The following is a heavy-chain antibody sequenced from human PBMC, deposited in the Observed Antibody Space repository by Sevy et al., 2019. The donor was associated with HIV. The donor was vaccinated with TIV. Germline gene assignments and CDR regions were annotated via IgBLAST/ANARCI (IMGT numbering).Heavy chain of an antibody. V-gene: IGHV1-2*02. Sequence: ASVKVSCKASGYTFTGSHLHWMRQAPGLGLAWMGWMNPLIGLTQYDEKFQGRVSMTRDTATSTAYMELTRLTSDDTAGYYCARTAVAGNYIWFDPWGQGTLVTVSS. D-gene: IGHD6-19*01. J-gene: IGHJ5*02. CDR1: GYTFTGSH. CDR3: ARTAVAGNYIWFDP. CDR2: MNPLIGLT.